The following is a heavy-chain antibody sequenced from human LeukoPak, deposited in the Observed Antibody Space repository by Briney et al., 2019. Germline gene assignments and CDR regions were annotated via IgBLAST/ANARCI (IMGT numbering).Heavy chain of an antibody. CDR1: GYTFTSYD. Sequence: GASVKVSCKASGYTFTSYDINWVRQATRQGLEWMGWMNPNSGNTGYAQKFQGRVTMTRNTSISTAYMELSSLRSEDTAVYYCARGLIYCSSTSCLVGRVDPWGQGTLVTVSS. D-gene: IGHD2-2*01. J-gene: IGHJ5*02. V-gene: IGHV1-8*01. CDR3: ARGLIYCSSTSCLVGRVDP. CDR2: MNPNSGNT.